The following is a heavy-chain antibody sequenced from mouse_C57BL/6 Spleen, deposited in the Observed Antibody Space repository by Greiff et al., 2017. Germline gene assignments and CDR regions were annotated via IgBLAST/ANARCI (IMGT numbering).Heavy chain of an antibody. D-gene: IGHD2-4*01. J-gene: IGHJ3*01. CDR2: IRNKANNHAT. CDR3: TRRRYDYAAWFAY. V-gene: IGHV6-6*01. CDR1: GFTFSDAW. Sequence: DVKLQESGGGLVQPGGSMKLSCAASGFTFSDAWMDWVRQSPEKGLEWVAEIRNKANNHATYYAESVKGRFTISRDDSKSSVYLQMNSLRAEDTGIYYCTRRRYDYAAWFAYWGQGTLVTVSA.